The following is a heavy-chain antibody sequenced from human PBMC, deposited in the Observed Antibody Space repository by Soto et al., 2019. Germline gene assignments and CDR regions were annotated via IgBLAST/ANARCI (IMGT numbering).Heavy chain of an antibody. Sequence: EVQLLESGGGLVQPGGSLRLSCAASGFTFSSYAMSWVRQAPGKGLELVSVISGSGGSTYYADSVKGRFTISRDNSKNTLYLQINCMRAEGTAVCYWAKDPGGCYWCFDLWGRGTLVTVSS. CDR3: AKDPGGCYWCFDL. CDR1: GFTFSSYA. CDR2: ISGSGGST. D-gene: IGHD6-19*01. J-gene: IGHJ2*01. V-gene: IGHV3-23*01.